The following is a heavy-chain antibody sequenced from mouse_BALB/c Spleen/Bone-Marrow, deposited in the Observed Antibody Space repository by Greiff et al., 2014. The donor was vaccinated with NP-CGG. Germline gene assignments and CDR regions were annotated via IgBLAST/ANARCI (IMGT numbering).Heavy chain of an antibody. CDR3: ARDSRSTVSHFHY. Sequence: EVQGVESGGGLVQPGGSLRLSCATSGFTFTDYYMNWVRQPPGKALEWLGFIRNKANGYTTEYSASVKGRFTISRDNSQSILYLQMNTLRAEDSATYYCARDSRSTVSHFHYWGQGTTLTVSS. CDR2: IRNKANGYTT. V-gene: IGHV7-3*02. D-gene: IGHD1-1*01. J-gene: IGHJ2*01. CDR1: GFTFTDYY.